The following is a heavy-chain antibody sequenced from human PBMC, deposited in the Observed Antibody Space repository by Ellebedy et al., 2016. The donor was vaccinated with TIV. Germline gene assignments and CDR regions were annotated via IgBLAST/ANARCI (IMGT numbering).Heavy chain of an antibody. CDR2: ISYDGNDN. Sequence: GESLKISXAASGFSVSSSGMHWVRQAPGKGLEWVARISYDGNDNYYADSVKGRFTISRDNSRNTLNLQMNSLRAEDTAVYYCSKGGGSGTYYFDYWGQGTLVTVSS. V-gene: IGHV3-30*18. CDR1: GFSVSSSG. CDR3: SKGGGSGTYYFDY. J-gene: IGHJ4*02. D-gene: IGHD3-10*01.